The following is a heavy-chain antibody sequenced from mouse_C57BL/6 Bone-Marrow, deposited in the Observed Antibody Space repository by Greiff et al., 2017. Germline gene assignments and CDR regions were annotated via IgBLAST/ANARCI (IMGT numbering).Heavy chain of an antibody. J-gene: IGHJ3*01. CDR1: GFTFSDYG. D-gene: IGHD3-3*01. CDR2: ISSGSSTI. Sequence: VQLVESGGGLVKPGGSLKLSCAASGFTFSDYGMHWVRQAPEKGLEWVAYISSGSSTIYYADTVKGRFTISRDNAKNTLFLQMTSLRSEDTAMYYCARGGTRFAYWGQGTLVTVSA. V-gene: IGHV5-17*01. CDR3: ARGGTRFAY.